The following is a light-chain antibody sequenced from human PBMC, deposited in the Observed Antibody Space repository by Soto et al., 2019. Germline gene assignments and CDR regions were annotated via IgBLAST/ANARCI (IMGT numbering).Light chain of an antibody. CDR1: SSDIGGYNY. CDR2: EVT. V-gene: IGLV2-14*01. J-gene: IGLJ1*01. Sequence: QSALTQPASVSGSLGQSITISCTGTSSDIGGYNYVSWYQQHPDKAPKLMLYEVTTRPSGVSNRFSGSKSGNTASLTISGLQAEDEADYYCSPYTRSSTLLYVFGTGTKVT. CDR3: SPYTRSSTLLYV.